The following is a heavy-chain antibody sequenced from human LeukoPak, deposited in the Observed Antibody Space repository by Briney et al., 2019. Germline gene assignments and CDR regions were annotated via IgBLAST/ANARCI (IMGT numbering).Heavy chain of an antibody. J-gene: IGHJ4*02. CDR3: AKGAGYSSNWNFDY. CDR2: ISGRGDST. D-gene: IGHD6-13*01. Sequence: GGSLRLSCAASGFIFRDYYMGWIRQAPGKGLEWVSTISGRGDSTYYADSVKGRFTISRDNSKNTLYLQMNSLRLEDTAGYYCAKGAGYSSNWNFDYWGQGTLVTVSS. CDR1: GFIFRDYY. V-gene: IGHV3-23*01.